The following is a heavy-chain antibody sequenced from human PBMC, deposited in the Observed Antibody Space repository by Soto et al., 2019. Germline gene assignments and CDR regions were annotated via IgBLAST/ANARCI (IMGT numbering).Heavy chain of an antibody. CDR3: AMLGGWSGGSSGMDV. J-gene: IGHJ6*02. D-gene: IGHD6-19*01. Sequence: EVQLVESGGGLVQPGGSLRLSCAASGLIFSDYHMDWVRQAPGKGLEWVGRIRRKANSYTTAYAASVKGRFTISRDDLKNPLSIQMKSLKSEDTAVYYCAMLGGWSGGSSGMDVWGQGTTVSVSS. CDR2: IRRKANSYTT. CDR1: GLIFSDYH. V-gene: IGHV3-72*01.